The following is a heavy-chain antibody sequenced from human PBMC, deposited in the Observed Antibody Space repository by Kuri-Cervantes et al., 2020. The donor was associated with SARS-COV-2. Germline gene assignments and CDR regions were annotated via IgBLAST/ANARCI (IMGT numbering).Heavy chain of an antibody. CDR2: INHSGST. CDR3: PRRSTSITIFGVVNINPFDY. D-gene: IGHD3-3*01. V-gene: IGHV4-34*01. J-gene: IGHJ4*02. Sequence: SQTLALTCAVYDGSFSGHYWSWIRQPPGTGLECFGEINHSGSTNYNPSLESRVHISVDTFKNQFTLKLGSVTAADTAVYYSPRRSTSITIFGVVNINPFDYWGQGTLVTVSS. CDR1: DGSFSGHY.